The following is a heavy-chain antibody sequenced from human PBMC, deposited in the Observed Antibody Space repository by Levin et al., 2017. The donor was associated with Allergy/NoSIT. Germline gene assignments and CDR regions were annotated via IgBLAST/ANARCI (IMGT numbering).Heavy chain of an antibody. D-gene: IGHD3-10*01. J-gene: IGHJ5*02. V-gene: IGHV4-4*07. Sequence: SQTLSLPCTVSGGSISSYYWSWIRQPAGKGLEWIGRIYTSGSTNYNPSLKSRVTMSVDTSKNQFSLKLSSVTAADTAVYYCARVLMADYYGSGSYYKASSWFDPWGQGTLVTVSS. CDR3: ARVLMADYYGSGSYYKASSWFDP. CDR2: IYTSGST. CDR1: GGSISSYY.